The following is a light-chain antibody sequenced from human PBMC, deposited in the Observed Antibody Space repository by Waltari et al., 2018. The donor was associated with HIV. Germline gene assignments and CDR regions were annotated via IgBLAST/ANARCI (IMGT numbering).Light chain of an antibody. Sequence: QPVLTQPPSASGSLGASVKLTCTLSSGHSSNAIAWHQQQAEKGPRFLMKVNSDGSHNRGAGIPDRFSGSTYGAERYLTISSLQSEDEADYYCQTWGTGIAVFGGGTKLTVL. J-gene: IGLJ3*02. V-gene: IGLV4-69*01. CDR2: VNSDGSH. CDR1: SGHSSNA. CDR3: QTWGTGIAV.